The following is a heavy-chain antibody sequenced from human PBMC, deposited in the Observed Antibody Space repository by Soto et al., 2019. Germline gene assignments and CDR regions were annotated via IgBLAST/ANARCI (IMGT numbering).Heavy chain of an antibody. Sequence: ASVKVSCKASGYTFTSYGISWVRQAPGQGLEWMGWISAYNGNTNYAQKLQGRVTMTTDTSTSTAYMELRSLRSDDTAVYYCARDPIITMVRGANIDSWGQGTLVTVSA. V-gene: IGHV1-18*01. D-gene: IGHD3-10*01. CDR1: GYTFTSYG. J-gene: IGHJ4*02. CDR3: ARDPIITMVRGANIDS. CDR2: ISAYNGNT.